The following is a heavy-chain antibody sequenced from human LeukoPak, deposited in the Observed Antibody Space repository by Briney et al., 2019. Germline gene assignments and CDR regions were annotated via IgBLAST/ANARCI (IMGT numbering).Heavy chain of an antibody. CDR2: ISYDGSNK. J-gene: IGHJ6*02. CDR1: GFSFSDYG. D-gene: IGHD3-3*01. V-gene: IGHV3-30*03. CDR3: ARDSPAPPQPYDFWSGSYGMDV. Sequence: GGSLRLSCAASGFSFSDYGIHWVRQAPGKGLEWVAVISYDGSNKYYADSVKGRFTISRDNSKNTLYLQMNSLRAEDTAVYYCARDSPAPPQPYDFWSGSYGMDVWGQGTTVTVSS.